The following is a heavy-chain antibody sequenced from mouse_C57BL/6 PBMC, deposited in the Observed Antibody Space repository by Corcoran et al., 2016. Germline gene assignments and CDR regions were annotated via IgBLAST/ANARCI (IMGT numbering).Heavy chain of an antibody. Sequence: DVQLQESGPGLVKPSQSLSLTCSVTGYSITSGYYWNWIRQFLGNKLEWMGYISYDGSNNYNPSLKNRISITRDTSKNQFFLKLNSVTTEDTATYYCAREEGYYWYFDVGGTGTTVTVSS. CDR1: GYSITSGYY. V-gene: IGHV3-6*01. CDR3: AREEGYYWYFDV. J-gene: IGHJ1*03. D-gene: IGHD2-2*01. CDR2: ISYDGSN.